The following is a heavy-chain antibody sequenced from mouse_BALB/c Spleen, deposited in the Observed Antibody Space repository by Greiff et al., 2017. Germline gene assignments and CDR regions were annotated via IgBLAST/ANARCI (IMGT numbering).Heavy chain of an antibody. J-gene: IGHJ4*01. CDR3: ARDKGYAMDY. Sequence: EVKLMESGGGLVQPGGSLRLSCATSGFTFTDYYMSWVRQPPGKALEWLGFIRNKANGYTTEYSASVKGRFTISRDNSQSILYLQMNTLRAEDSATYYCARDKGYAMDYWGQGTSVTVSS. CDR1: GFTFTDYY. CDR2: IRNKANGYTT. V-gene: IGHV7-3*02.